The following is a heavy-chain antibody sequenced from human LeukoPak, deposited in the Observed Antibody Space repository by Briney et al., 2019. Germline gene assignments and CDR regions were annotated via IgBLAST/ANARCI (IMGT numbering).Heavy chain of an antibody. D-gene: IGHD3-10*01. CDR3: TTTFPGKGY. J-gene: IGHJ4*02. Sequence: GGSLRLSCAASGFTFSNAWMSWVRQAPGKGLEWVGRIKSKTDGRTTDDAAPVKGRFTISRDDSKNTLYLQMNSLKTEDTAVYYCTTTFPGKGYWGQGTLVTVSS. CDR2: IKSKTDGRTT. CDR1: GFTFSNAW. V-gene: IGHV3-15*01.